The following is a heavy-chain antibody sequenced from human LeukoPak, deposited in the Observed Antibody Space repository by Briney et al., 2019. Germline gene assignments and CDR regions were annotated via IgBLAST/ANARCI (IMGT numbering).Heavy chain of an antibody. CDR1: GGTFSSYA. CDR3: ARSWLGSGSYYSGYHYYMDV. CDR2: IIPIFGTA. D-gene: IGHD3-10*01. V-gene: IGHV1-69*06. Sequence: SVKVSCKASGGTFSSYAISWVRQAPGQGLEWMGGIIPIFGTANYAQKFQGRVTITADKSTSTAYMELSSLRSEDTAVYYCARSWLGSGSYYSGYHYYMDVWGKGTTVTVSS. J-gene: IGHJ6*03.